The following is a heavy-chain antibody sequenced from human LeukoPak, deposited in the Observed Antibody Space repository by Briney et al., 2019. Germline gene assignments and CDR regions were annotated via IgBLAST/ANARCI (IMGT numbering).Heavy chain of an antibody. CDR2: IYPGDSDT. D-gene: IGHD2-2*01. Sequence: GESLKISCKGSGYSFTSYWIGWVRQMPGKGLEWMGIIYPGDSDTRYSPSFQRQVTISADKSISTAYLQWSSLKASDTAMYYCARQRGYCSSTSCSYFDYWGQGTLVTVSS. V-gene: IGHV5-51*01. J-gene: IGHJ4*02. CDR1: GYSFTSYW. CDR3: ARQRGYCSSTSCSYFDY.